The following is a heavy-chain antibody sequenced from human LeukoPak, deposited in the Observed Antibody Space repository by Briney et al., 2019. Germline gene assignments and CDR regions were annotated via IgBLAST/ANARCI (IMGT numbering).Heavy chain of an antibody. CDR1: GFTFSNYW. Sequence: GGSLRLSCAASGFTFSNYWMHWVRHVPGKGLVWVSHIHSDGSSTRYADSVKGRFTISRDNAKNTLYLQMNNLRAEDTAVYYCARAPYGYDYWGQGTLVTVSS. D-gene: IGHD5-18*01. J-gene: IGHJ4*02. V-gene: IGHV3-74*01. CDR3: ARAPYGYDY. CDR2: IHSDGSST.